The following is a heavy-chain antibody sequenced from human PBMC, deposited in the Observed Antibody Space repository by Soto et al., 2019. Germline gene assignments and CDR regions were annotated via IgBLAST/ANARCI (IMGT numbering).Heavy chain of an antibody. CDR1: GGSISSYY. V-gene: IGHV4-4*07. D-gene: IGHD2-15*01. J-gene: IGHJ6*02. CDR2: IYTSGST. CDR3: ARAFRYCSGGSCRPGGMDV. Sequence: PSKTLSLTCTVSGGSISSYYWSWIRQPAGKGLEWIGRIYTSGSTNYNPSLKSRVTMSVDTSKNQFSLKLSSVTAADTAVYYCARAFRYCSGGSCRPGGMDVWGQGTTVTVSS.